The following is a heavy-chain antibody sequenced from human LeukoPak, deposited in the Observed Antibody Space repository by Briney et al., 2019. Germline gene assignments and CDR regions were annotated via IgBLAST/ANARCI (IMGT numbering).Heavy chain of an antibody. D-gene: IGHD3-16*02. V-gene: IGHV1-46*01. Sequence: ASVKVSCKASGYTFTSYYMHWVRQAPGQGLEWMGIINPSGGSTSYAQKFQGRVTTTRDTSTSTVYMELSSLRSEDTAVYYCASLPIMITFGGVIVRDYWGQGTLVTVSS. CDR3: ASLPIMITFGGVIVRDY. CDR2: INPSGGST. J-gene: IGHJ4*02. CDR1: GYTFTSYY.